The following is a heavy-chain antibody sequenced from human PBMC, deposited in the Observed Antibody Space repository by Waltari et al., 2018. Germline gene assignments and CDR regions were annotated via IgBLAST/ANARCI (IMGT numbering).Heavy chain of an antibody. Sequence: QLQLQESGPGLVKPSETLSLTCTVSGGSISSSSYYWGWIRQPPGKGLDWIWSLYYSGSTYYNPSLKSRVTISVDTSKNQFSLKLSSVTAADTAVYYCARAEDYFDYWGQGTLVTVSS. J-gene: IGHJ4*02. CDR3: ARAEDYFDY. V-gene: IGHV4-39*07. CDR1: GGSISSSSYY. CDR2: LYYSGST.